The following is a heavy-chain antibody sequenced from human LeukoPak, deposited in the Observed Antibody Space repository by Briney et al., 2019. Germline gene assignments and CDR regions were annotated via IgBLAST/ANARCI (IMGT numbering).Heavy chain of an antibody. D-gene: IGHD3-3*01. Sequence: GGSLRLSCAASGFTFSRYSMNWVRQAPGKGLEWVSSISSSSSYIYYADSVKGRFTISRDNAKNSLYLQMNSLRAEDTAVYYCARDLHDDYGDYWGQGTLVTVSS. V-gene: IGHV3-21*01. CDR3: ARDLHDDYGDY. CDR2: ISSSSSYI. CDR1: GFTFSRYS. J-gene: IGHJ4*02.